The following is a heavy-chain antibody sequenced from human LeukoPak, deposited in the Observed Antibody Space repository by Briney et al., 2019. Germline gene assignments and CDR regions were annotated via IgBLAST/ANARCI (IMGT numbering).Heavy chain of an antibody. V-gene: IGHV2-70*01. J-gene: IGHJ6*02. CDR2: IDWDDDK. CDR3: ARIVWGQQLVPPLYYYYGMDV. CDR1: GFSLRTSGMC. D-gene: IGHD6-13*01. Sequence: SGPTLINPTQPLTLTCTFSGFSLRTSGMCVSWIRQPPGKALEWLSLIDWDDDKYYSTSLKTRLTISKDASKNQVVLTMTNMEPVDTATYYCARIVWGQQLVPPLYYYYGMDVWGQGTTVTVSS.